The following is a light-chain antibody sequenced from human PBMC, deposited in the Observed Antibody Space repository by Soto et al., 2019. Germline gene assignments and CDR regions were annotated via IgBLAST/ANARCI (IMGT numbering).Light chain of an antibody. CDR3: SSYAGSNNLV. V-gene: IGLV2-8*01. J-gene: IGLJ2*01. Sequence: QSALTQPPSASGSPGPSVTISCTGTSSDVGGYTYVSWYQQHPGKAPKLMIYEVSKLPSGVPDRFSGSKSGNTASLTVSGLQAEDEADYYRSSYAGSNNLVFGGGTKLTVL. CDR1: SSDVGGYTY. CDR2: EVS.